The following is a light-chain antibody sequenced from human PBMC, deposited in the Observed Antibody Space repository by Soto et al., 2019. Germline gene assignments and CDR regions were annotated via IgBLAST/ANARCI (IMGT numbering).Light chain of an antibody. J-gene: IGKJ1*01. CDR2: AAS. Sequence: DIQMTQSPSSLYVSVGDRVTITCRASQSISNYLAWYQQKPGKVPKLLIYAASTLQSGVPSRFSGSGSGTDFTLTISSLQPEDVASYSCQKYNSAPRTFGQGTKVEIK. V-gene: IGKV1-27*01. CDR3: QKYNSAPRT. CDR1: QSISNY.